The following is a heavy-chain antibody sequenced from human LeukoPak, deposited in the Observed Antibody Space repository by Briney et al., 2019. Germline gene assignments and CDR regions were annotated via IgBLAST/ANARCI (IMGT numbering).Heavy chain of an antibody. Sequence: SETLSLTCTVSGGSISSGDYYWSWIRQPPGKGLEWIGYIYYSGSTYYNPSLMSRVTMSVDTSNNQFSLKLTSVTAADTAVYYCARYLRIDGKYYFDYWGQGTLVTVSS. D-gene: IGHD1-14*01. CDR3: ARYLRIDGKYYFDY. V-gene: IGHV4-30-4*02. J-gene: IGHJ4*02. CDR1: GGSISSGDYY. CDR2: IYYSGST.